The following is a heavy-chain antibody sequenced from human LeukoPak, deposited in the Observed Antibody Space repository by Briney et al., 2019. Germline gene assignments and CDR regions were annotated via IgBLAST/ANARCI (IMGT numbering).Heavy chain of an antibody. CDR1: GGSITDYF. CDR3: ARGVADLNY. CDR2: IYSSGST. V-gene: IGHV4-4*07. J-gene: IGHJ4*02. Sequence: PSETLSLTCTVSGGSITDYFWTWIRQPAGKGLEWIGRIYSSGSTNYNPSLKSRVTMSVDTSENQFSLKLSSVTAADTAVYYCARGVADLNYWGQGTLDTVSS.